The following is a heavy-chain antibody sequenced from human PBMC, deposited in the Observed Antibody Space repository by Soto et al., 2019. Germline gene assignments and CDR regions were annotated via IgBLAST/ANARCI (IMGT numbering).Heavy chain of an antibody. CDR2: ISGSGGST. V-gene: IGHV3-23*01. Sequence: EVQLLESGGGLVQPGGSLRLSCAASGFTFSSYAMSWVRQAPGKGLEWVSAISGSGGSTYYADSVKGRFTISRDNSKNTLYLQMNGLRAEDTAVYYCAKNDIVVVVAATGLGAFDIWGQGTMVTVSS. CDR1: GFTFSSYA. CDR3: AKNDIVVVVAATGLGAFDI. D-gene: IGHD2-15*01. J-gene: IGHJ3*02.